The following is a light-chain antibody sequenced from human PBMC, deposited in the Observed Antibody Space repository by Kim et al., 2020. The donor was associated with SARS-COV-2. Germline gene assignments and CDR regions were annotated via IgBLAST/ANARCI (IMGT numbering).Light chain of an antibody. CDR2: EVS. CDR3: SSYIRGSTNYV. Sequence: HSITIACTGTSSDVGGYKYVSWYQQHPGKAPKLVIYEVSNRPSGVSNRFSGSKSGNTASLTISGLQAEDEADYYCSSYIRGSTNYVFGTGTKVTVL. V-gene: IGLV2-14*01. CDR1: SSDVGGYKY. J-gene: IGLJ1*01.